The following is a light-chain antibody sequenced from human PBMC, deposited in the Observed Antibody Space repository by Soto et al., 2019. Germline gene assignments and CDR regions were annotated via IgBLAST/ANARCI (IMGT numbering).Light chain of an antibody. CDR3: SSYTSSSTYV. J-gene: IGLJ1*01. V-gene: IGLV2-18*02. CDR1: SSDVGGSNG. CDR2: DVS. Sequence: QPVLAQRPAGSGSPGQSVAISCTGTSSDVGGSNGVSWYQQPPGTAPKLIIYDVSNRPSGVPDRFSGSKSGNTASLIISGLQAEDEGDYYCSSYTSSSTYVFGTGTKVTVL.